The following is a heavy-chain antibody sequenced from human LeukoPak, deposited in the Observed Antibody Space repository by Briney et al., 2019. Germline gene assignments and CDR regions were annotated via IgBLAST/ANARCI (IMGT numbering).Heavy chain of an antibody. V-gene: IGHV1-8*01. CDR1: GGSFRSSA. CDR3: ARGPRKVRGVSGWFDP. Sequence: ASVKVPCKASGGSFRSSAFSWVRQAPGQGPEWMGWMNPNSGNTGYAQKFQGRVTMTRNTSISTAYMELSSLRSEDTAVYYCARGPRKVRGVSGWFDPWGQGTLVTVSS. CDR2: MNPNSGNT. J-gene: IGHJ5*02. D-gene: IGHD3-10*01.